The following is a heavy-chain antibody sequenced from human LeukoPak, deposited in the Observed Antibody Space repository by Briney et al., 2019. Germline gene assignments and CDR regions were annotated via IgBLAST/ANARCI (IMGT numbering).Heavy chain of an antibody. Sequence: SQTLSLTCAISGDSFSSNSAAWNWIRQSPSRGLEWLGRTYYRSKWYNDYAVSVKSRITINPDTSKNQFSLQLNSVTPEDTAVYYCARDQSRVAGKGRNWFDPWGQGTLVTVSS. CDR1: GDSFSSNSAA. CDR2: TYYRSKWYN. V-gene: IGHV6-1*01. J-gene: IGHJ5*02. CDR3: ARDQSRVAGKGRNWFDP. D-gene: IGHD6-19*01.